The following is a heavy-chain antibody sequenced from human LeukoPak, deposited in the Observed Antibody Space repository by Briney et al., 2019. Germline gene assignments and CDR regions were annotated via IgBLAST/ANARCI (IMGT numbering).Heavy chain of an antibody. D-gene: IGHD1-26*01. CDR1: GFTFSSYG. J-gene: IGHJ4*02. CDR3: ARLSGSYFPRFGGTLDY. V-gene: IGHV3-30*02. CDR2: IRYDGSNK. Sequence: PGGSLRLSCAASGFTFSSYGMHWVRQAPGKGLEWVAFIRYDGSNKYYADSVKGRFTISRDNSKNTLYLQMNSLRAEDTAVYYCARLSGSYFPRFGGTLDYWGQGTLVTVSS.